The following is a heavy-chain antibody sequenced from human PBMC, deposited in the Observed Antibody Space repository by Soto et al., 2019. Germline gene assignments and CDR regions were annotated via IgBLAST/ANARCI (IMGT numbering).Heavy chain of an antibody. CDR3: ARGEGSSSWYPFDY. CDR2: ISSSSSYI. Sequence: PGGSLRLSCAASGFTFSSYSMNWVRQAPGKGLEWVSSISSSSSYIYYADSVKGRFTISRDNAKNSLYLQMNSLRAEDTAVYYCARGEGSSSWYPFDYWGQGTLVTVSS. D-gene: IGHD6-13*01. CDR1: GFTFSSYS. V-gene: IGHV3-21*01. J-gene: IGHJ4*02.